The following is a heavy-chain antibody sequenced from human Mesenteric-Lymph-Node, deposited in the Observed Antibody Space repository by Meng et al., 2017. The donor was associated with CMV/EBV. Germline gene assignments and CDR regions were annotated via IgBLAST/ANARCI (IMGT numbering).Heavy chain of an antibody. V-gene: IGHV1-3*02. CDR1: GYTFTSYA. Sequence: ASVKVSCKASGYTFTSYAMHWVRQAPGQRLEWMGWSNAGNGNTKYSQEFQGRVTITRDTSTSTAYMELNSLRSDDTAVYYCARSGQLLYYYGMDVWGQGTTVTVSS. CDR2: SNAGNGNT. J-gene: IGHJ6*02. D-gene: IGHD2-21*01. CDR3: ARSGQLLYYYGMDV.